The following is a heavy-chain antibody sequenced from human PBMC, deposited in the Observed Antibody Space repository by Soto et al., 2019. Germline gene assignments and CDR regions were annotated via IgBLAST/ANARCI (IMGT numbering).Heavy chain of an antibody. CDR3: ARAGYIRSWTRGYYYYYGMDV. CDR2: INPNSRGT. V-gene: IGHV1-2*02. Sequence: ASVKFPCRASGYTFTGYDMHWVQQAPGQGRGWRGWINPNSRGTNCAQKFQGGVTMTRDTGIMTAYMELSRLRSDVTAAYSSARAGYIRSWTRGYYYYYGMDVWGQGTTDTDSS. D-gene: IGHD6-13*01. CDR1: GYTFTGYD. J-gene: IGHJ6*02.